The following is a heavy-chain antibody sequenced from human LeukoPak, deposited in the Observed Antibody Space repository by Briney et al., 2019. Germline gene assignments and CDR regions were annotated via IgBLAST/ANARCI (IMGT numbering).Heavy chain of an antibody. D-gene: IGHD2-21*02. CDR2: ISDSGYTI. CDR3: ARESTTGGDDCSIDY. V-gene: IGHV3-48*03. Sequence: GGSLRLSCAASGFTFSTYEMNWVRQAPGKGLEWVSFISDSGYTIYYADSVKGRFTISRDNARNSLYLQMNSLRVEDTAVYYCARESTTGGDDCSIDYWGQGTLVTVSS. CDR1: GFTFSTYE. J-gene: IGHJ4*02.